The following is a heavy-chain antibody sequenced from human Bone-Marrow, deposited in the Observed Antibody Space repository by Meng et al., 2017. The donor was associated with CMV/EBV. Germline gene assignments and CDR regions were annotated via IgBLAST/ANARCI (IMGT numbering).Heavy chain of an antibody. J-gene: IGHJ5*02. CDR3: AREGTIFGVVIRRGDWFDP. CDR1: FSSYT. D-gene: IGHD3-3*01. CDR2: IIPILGIA. Sequence: FSSYTSSRVRQAPGKGLEWMGRIIPILGIANYAQKFQGRVTITADKSTSTAYMELSSLRSEDTAVYYCAREGTIFGVVIRRGDWFDPWGQGTLVTVSS. V-gene: IGHV1-69*04.